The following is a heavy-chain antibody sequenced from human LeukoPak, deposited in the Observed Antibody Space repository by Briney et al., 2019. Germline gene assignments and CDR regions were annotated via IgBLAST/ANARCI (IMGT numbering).Heavy chain of an antibody. CDR3: ARQHIVVVPAPPDY. CDR2: IYSGGST. D-gene: IGHD2-2*01. CDR1: GFTVSSNY. J-gene: IGHJ4*02. V-gene: IGHV3-66*04. Sequence: GGSLRLSCAASGFTVSSNYMSWVRQAPGKGLEWVSVIYSGGSTYYADSVKGRFTISRDNSKNTLYLQMNSLRAEDTAVYYCARQHIVVVPAPPDYWGQGTLVTVSS.